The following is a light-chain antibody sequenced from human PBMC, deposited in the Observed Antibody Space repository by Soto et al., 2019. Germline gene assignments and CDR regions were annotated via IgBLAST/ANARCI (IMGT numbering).Light chain of an antibody. Sequence: EIILTQSPASLSVSPGERATLSCRASQSVNNNLAWYQQNRGQAPRLLIYGASTRANGIPGRFRGSGSGTEFTLTITSLQSEDFAGYVCQQYNNWPPDTFGQGTKLEIK. J-gene: IGKJ2*01. CDR2: GAS. CDR3: QQYNNWPPDT. V-gene: IGKV3-15*01. CDR1: QSVNNN.